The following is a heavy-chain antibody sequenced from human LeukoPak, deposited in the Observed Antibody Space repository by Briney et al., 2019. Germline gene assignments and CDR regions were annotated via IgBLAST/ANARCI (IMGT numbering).Heavy chain of an antibody. CDR1: GYSFTSYW. Sequence: GESLKISCKGSGYSFTSYWIGWVRQMPGKGLEWMGIIYPSDSDTRYSPSFQGQVTISADKSISTAYLQWSSLKASDTAMYYCSRQRRNGGIAASNDAFDIWGQGTMVTVSS. CDR2: IYPSDSDT. CDR3: SRQRRNGGIAASNDAFDI. J-gene: IGHJ3*02. V-gene: IGHV5-51*01. D-gene: IGHD6-13*01.